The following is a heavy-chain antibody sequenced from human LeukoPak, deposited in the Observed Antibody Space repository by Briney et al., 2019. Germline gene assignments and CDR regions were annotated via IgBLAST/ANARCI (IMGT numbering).Heavy chain of an antibody. CDR3: ARRSGYASFDY. J-gene: IGHJ4*02. V-gene: IGHV5-51*01. CDR2: IYPGDTDT. CDR1: GYRFAIYW. D-gene: IGHD5-12*01. Sequence: GESLKISCKGSGYRFAIYWIGWVRQMPGKGLEWMGIIYPGDTDTRYSPSFGGQVTISADKSITTAYLQWSSLKASDTAMYYCARRSGYASFDYWGQGTLVTVSS.